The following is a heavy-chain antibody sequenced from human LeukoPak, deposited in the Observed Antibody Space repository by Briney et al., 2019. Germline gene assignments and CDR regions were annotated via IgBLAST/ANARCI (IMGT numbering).Heavy chain of an antibody. CDR2: ISYDGRNK. D-gene: IGHD3-10*01. CDR3: ATRGQSNFDY. V-gene: IGHV3-30*03. J-gene: IGHJ4*02. Sequence: PGRSLRLSCAASGFTLSSYGMQWVRQAPGKGLEWVAVISYDGRNKYYVESVKGRFTISRDNSKNTLYLQMNSLRADDTAVYYCATRGQSNFDYWGQGTLVTVSS. CDR1: GFTLSSYG.